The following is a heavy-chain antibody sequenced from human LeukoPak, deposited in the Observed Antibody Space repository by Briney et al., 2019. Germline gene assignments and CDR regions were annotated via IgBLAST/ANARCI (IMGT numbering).Heavy chain of an antibody. CDR2: ISSSSSYI. Sequence: KPGGSLRLSCAASGFTFSSYSMNWVRQAPGKGLEWVSSISSSSSYIYYADSVKGRFTISRDNAKNSLYLQMNSLRAEDMAVYYCARNNYYYESSGYFRHDVWGQGTLVTVSS. V-gene: IGHV3-21*01. CDR1: GFTFSSYS. J-gene: IGHJ4*02. CDR3: ARNNYYYESSGYFRHDV. D-gene: IGHD3-22*01.